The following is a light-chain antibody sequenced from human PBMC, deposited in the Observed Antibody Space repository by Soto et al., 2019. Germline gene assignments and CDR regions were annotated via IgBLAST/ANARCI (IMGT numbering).Light chain of an antibody. CDR3: QQYQTYST. CDR1: QSISSW. J-gene: IGKJ5*01. Sequence: DIQMTQSPSTLSASVGDRVTITCRASQSISSWLAWYQQKPGKAPKLLIYDASSLGSGVPSRFSGSGSGTEFTLTISSLQPDDFATYFCQQYQTYSTFGQGTRLEN. V-gene: IGKV1-5*01. CDR2: DAS.